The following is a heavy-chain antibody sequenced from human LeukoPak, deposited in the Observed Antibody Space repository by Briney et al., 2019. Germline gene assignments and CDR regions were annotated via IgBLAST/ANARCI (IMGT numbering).Heavy chain of an antibody. CDR3: GWSPNTFYLDY. Sequence: GASVKVSCKASGYTFTGYYIHWVRQAPGQGLEWMGWINPNSGGTNSAQKFQGRVTMTRDTSISTAYMELCRLQSDDTAVYYCGWSPNTFYLDYWGQGTLVTVSS. V-gene: IGHV1-2*02. J-gene: IGHJ4*02. D-gene: IGHD2-15*01. CDR2: INPNSGGT. CDR1: GYTFTGYY.